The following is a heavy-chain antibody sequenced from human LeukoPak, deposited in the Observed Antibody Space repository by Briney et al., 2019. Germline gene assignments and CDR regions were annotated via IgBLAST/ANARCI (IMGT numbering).Heavy chain of an antibody. CDR2: INPSGGST. V-gene: IGHV1-46*01. J-gene: IGHJ4*02. CDR1: GYTFTSYY. D-gene: IGHD2-21*02. CDR3: ARDSCGGDCYSDY. Sequence: ASVKVSCKASGYTFTSYYMHWVRQAPGQGLEWMGIINPSGGSTSYAQEFQGRVTITRDTSASTAYMELSSLRSEDMAVYYCARDSCGGDCYSDYWGQGTLVTVSS.